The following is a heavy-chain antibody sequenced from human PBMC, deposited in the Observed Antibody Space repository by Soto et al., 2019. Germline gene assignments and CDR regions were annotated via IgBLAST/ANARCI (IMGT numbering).Heavy chain of an antibody. V-gene: IGHV1-18*01. CDR1: GYTFTSYG. J-gene: IGHJ4*02. CDR2: ISAYNGNT. Sequence: QVQLVQSGAEVKKPGASVKVSCKASGYTFTSYGISWVRQAPGQGLEWMGWISAYNGNTHYAQKLQGRVTMTTDTSASTAYMELRSLRSDDTAVYYCARDMGKLPYSSSPSVWYFDYWGQGTLVTVSS. CDR3: ARDMGKLPYSSSPSVWYFDY. D-gene: IGHD6-6*01.